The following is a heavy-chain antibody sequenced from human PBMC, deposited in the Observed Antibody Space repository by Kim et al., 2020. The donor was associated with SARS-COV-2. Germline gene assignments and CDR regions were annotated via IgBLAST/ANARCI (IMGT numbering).Heavy chain of an antibody. CDR3: ASLSPDYVWDKFYY. CDR2: VNNYGSST. D-gene: IGHD3-16*01. J-gene: IGHJ4*02. Sequence: GGSLRLSCVASGFTFSSYWMHWVRQAPGKGLVWVALVNNYGSSTYYADSVKGRFTISRDNARNTLYLQMNSLRAEDTAVYYCASLSPDYVWDKFYYSGQGRLVT. CDR1: GFTFSSYW. V-gene: IGHV3-74*01.